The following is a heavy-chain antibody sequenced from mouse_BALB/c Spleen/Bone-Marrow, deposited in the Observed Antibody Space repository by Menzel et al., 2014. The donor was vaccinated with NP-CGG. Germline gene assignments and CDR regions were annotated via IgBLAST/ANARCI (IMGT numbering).Heavy chain of an antibody. J-gene: IGHJ4*01. CDR1: GFTFSSYT. D-gene: IGHD1-1*01. V-gene: IGHV5-12-2*01. CDR3: ARHPIYYYGSSWGNYAMDY. Sequence: EVKLVESGGGLVQPGGSLKLSCAASGFTFSSYTMSWVRQTPEKRLEWVAYISNGGGSTHYPDTVKGRFTISRDNAKNTLYLQMSSLKSGDTAMYYCARHPIYYYGSSWGNYAMDYWGQGTSVTVSS. CDR2: ISNGGGST.